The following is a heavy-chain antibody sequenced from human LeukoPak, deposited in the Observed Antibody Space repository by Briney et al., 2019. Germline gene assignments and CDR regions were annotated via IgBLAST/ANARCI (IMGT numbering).Heavy chain of an antibody. J-gene: IGHJ4*02. CDR1: GFTFSKYG. Sequence: GGSLRLSCAASGFTFSKYGIHWVRQAPGKGLVWVAVISFDGSSKYHADSVKGRFTISRDNSKNTVYLQMNSLRIEDTAVYYCAKDRGFLFASGSSEPDGWGQGTQVTVSS. CDR2: ISFDGSSK. D-gene: IGHD3-10*01. V-gene: IGHV3-30*18. CDR3: AKDRGFLFASGSSEPDG.